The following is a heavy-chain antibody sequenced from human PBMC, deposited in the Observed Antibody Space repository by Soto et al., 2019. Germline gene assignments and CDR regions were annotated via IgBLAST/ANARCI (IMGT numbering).Heavy chain of an antibody. Sequence: ASVKVSCKAAGYTFSAYFINWVRQAPGQGLEWLGWINTRSGDTKYAQKFQGRVTLTRDTSVRTAYLELSSLRSDDTAVYHCAIIGYDDTQPLDYWGPGTLVTVYS. CDR1: GYTFSAYF. V-gene: IGHV1-2*02. CDR2: INTRSGDT. D-gene: IGHD5-12*01. J-gene: IGHJ4*02. CDR3: AIIGYDDTQPLDY.